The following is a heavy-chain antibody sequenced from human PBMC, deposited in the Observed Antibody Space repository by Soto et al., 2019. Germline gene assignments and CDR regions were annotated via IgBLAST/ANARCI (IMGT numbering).Heavy chain of an antibody. Sequence: QVQLVESGGGVVQPGRSLRLSCAASGFTFSSYAMHWVRQAPGKGLEWVAVISYDGSNKYYADSVKGRFTISRDNSKNTLYLQMNSLRAEDTAVYCCARDGVGATGTFDYWGQGTLVTVSS. V-gene: IGHV3-30-3*01. D-gene: IGHD1-26*01. CDR1: GFTFSSYA. CDR2: ISYDGSNK. CDR3: ARDGVGATGTFDY. J-gene: IGHJ4*02.